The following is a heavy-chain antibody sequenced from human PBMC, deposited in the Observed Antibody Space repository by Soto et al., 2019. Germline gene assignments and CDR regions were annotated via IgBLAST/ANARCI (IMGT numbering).Heavy chain of an antibody. CDR2: INPSGGST. CDR3: ARAVDSSDSLFDT. CDR1: GSTFTSYY. Sequence: ASLKVSCKSSGSTFTSYYMHCVRHSPGQGLEWMGIINPSGGSTSYAQKFQGRVTMTRDTSTSTVYMELSSLRSEDTAVYYCARAVDSSDSLFDTWGQGTLVTVSS. D-gene: IGHD3-22*01. J-gene: IGHJ5*02. V-gene: IGHV1-46*01.